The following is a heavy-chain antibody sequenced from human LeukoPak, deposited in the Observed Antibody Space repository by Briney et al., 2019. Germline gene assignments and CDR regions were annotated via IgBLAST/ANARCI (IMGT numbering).Heavy chain of an antibody. CDR1: GFTLSSYG. Sequence: PGGSLRLSCAASGFTLSSYGMHWVRQAPGKGLEWVAFIRYDGSNKYYADSVKGRFTISRDNSKNTLYLQMNSLRAEDTAVYYCAKDLTPIVGASSDWGQGTLVTVSS. D-gene: IGHD1-26*01. V-gene: IGHV3-30*02. CDR3: AKDLTPIVGASSD. J-gene: IGHJ4*02. CDR2: IRYDGSNK.